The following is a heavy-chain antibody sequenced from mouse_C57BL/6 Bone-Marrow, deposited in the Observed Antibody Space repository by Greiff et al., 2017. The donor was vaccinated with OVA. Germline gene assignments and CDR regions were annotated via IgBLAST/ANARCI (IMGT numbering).Heavy chain of an antibody. V-gene: IGHV1-50*01. CDR1: GYTFTSYW. Sequence: VQLQQSGAELVKPGASVKLSCKASGYTFTSYWMQWVKQRPGQGLEWIGEIDPSDSYTNYNQKFKGKATLTVDTSSSTAYMQLSSLTSEDSAVYYCARSGVPSDYWGQGTTLTVSS. J-gene: IGHJ2*01. CDR3: ARSGVPSDY. CDR2: IDPSDSYT. D-gene: IGHD2-14*01.